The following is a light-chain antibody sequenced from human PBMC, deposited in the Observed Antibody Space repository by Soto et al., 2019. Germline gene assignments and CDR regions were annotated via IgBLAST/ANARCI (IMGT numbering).Light chain of an antibody. CDR1: QSVRGN. V-gene: IGKV3-15*01. J-gene: IGKJ4*01. CDR2: GAS. Sequence: EIVMTQSPATLSVSPGERATLSCRASQSVRGNLAWYQQKPGQAPRLLIYGASTRATDIPARFSGSGSETEFTLTISSLQSEDFAIYYCQQYINWPLTFGGGTKVDIK. CDR3: QQYINWPLT.